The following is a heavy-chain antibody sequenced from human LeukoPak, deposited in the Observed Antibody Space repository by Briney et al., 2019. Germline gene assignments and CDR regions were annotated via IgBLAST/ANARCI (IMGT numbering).Heavy chain of an antibody. D-gene: IGHD6-19*01. Sequence: GGSLRLSCAASGFTFSSYSMNWVRQAPGKGLEWVSSISSSSSYIYYADSVKGRFTISRDNSKNTLYLQMNSLRAEDTAVYYCAKDRIAVAGLFDYWGQGTLVTVSS. CDR2: ISSSSSYI. CDR3: AKDRIAVAGLFDY. CDR1: GFTFSSYS. V-gene: IGHV3-21*04. J-gene: IGHJ4*02.